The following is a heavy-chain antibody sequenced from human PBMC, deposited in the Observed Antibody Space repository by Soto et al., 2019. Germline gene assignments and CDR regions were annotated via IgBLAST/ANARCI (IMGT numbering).Heavy chain of an antibody. Sequence: ASVKVSCKASGGTFSSYAISWVRQAPGQGLEWMGGIIPIFGTANYAQKFQGRVTITADESTSTAYMELSSLRSEDTAVYYCARARGYSGYANLMGGVLYYYYGMDVWDQGTTVTVSS. D-gene: IGHD5-12*01. CDR3: ARARGYSGYANLMGGVLYYYYGMDV. V-gene: IGHV1-69*13. J-gene: IGHJ6*02. CDR1: GGTFSSYA. CDR2: IIPIFGTA.